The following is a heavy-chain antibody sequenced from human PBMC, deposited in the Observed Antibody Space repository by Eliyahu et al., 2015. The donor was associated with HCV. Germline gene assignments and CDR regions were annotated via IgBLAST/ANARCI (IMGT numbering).Heavy chain of an antibody. Sequence: EVQLVESGGGLVQPGGSLRLFCAASGFTXRNYWXYWVRQAPGMGLVWVARINXXGGTIGYADSVKGRFTVSRDNAKNTLDLQMNNLRADDTAVYFCTRGSDSWGQGTLVTVSS. CDR1: GFTXRNYW. V-gene: IGHV3-74*01. CDR2: INXXGGTI. CDR3: TRGSDS. J-gene: IGHJ4*02.